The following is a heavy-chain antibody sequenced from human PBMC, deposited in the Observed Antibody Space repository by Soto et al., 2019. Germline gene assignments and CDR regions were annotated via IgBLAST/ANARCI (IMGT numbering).Heavy chain of an antibody. Sequence: QVRLWQSGAEVKRPGAPVRFPCKPPGSTLTPYPIHWVRQAPGQNLGGWGWINNGNGNTDYSQQFKDRVTITRDTSASTVYMELTSLRTEDTALYYCARDPLCGGRCYDNWFDPWGQGTLVTVSS. CDR1: GSTLTPYP. J-gene: IGHJ5*02. D-gene: IGHD2-15*01. CDR3: ARDPLCGGRCYDNWFDP. V-gene: IGHV1-3*04. CDR2: INNGNGNT.